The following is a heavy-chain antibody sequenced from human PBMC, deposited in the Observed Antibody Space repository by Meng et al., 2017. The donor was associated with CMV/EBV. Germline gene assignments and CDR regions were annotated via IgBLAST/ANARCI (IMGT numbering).Heavy chain of an antibody. CDR2: IYYSGST. CDR3: ARDYGDLRQDY. Sequence: QLQLQRSGPGLGTPSETLSLTCTVSGGSISSSSYYWGWIRQPPGKGLEWIGSIYYSGSTYYNPSLKSRVTISVDTSKNQFSLKLSSVTAADTAVYYCARDYGDLRQDYWGQGTLVTVSS. J-gene: IGHJ4*02. D-gene: IGHD4-17*01. CDR1: GGSISSSSYY. V-gene: IGHV4-39*07.